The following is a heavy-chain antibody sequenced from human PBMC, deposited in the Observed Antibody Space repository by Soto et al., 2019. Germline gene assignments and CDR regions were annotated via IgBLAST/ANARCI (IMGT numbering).Heavy chain of an antibody. CDR2: MSYDGDNK. CDR3: ARDRYSTSTLFDY. J-gene: IGHJ4*02. V-gene: IGHV3-30-3*01. D-gene: IGHD6-6*01. Sequence: QVQLVESGGGAVQPGRSLRLSCAASGFTFSSYAMHWVRQAPGKGLEWVAAMSYDGDNKNYADPVKGRFTISSDDFKNTLYLQMNSLRPEDTAVYFCARDRYSTSTLFDYWGQGTLVTVSS. CDR1: GFTFSSYA.